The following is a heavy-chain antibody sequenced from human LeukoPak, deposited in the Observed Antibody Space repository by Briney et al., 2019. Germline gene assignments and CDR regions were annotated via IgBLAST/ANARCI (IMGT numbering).Heavy chain of an antibody. J-gene: IGHJ4*02. V-gene: IGHV1-2*02. CDR3: AREGPIVGATHLVDY. CDR1: GYTFTDYY. CDR2: INPNSGGT. Sequence: ASVTVSFTASGYTFTDYYMHWVRHAPGQGLEWMGWINPNSGGTNYAQKFQGRVTITRDTSISTAYMELSRLRSADTAVYYCAREGPIVGATHLVDYWGQGTLVTVSS. D-gene: IGHD1-26*01.